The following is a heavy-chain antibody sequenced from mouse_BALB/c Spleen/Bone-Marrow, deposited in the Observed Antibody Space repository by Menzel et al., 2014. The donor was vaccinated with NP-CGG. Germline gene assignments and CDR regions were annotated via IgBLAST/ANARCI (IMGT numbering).Heavy chain of an antibody. Sequence: EVHLVESGGGLVQPGGSLRLSCATSGFTFTDYYMSWVRQPPGKALEWLGFIRNKANGYTTEYSASVTGRFTISRDNSQSILYLQMNILRTEDSATYYCARDRNYDINWYFDVWGAGTTVTVSS. CDR1: GFTFTDYY. CDR2: IRNKANGYTT. D-gene: IGHD1-1*01. V-gene: IGHV7-3*02. J-gene: IGHJ1*01. CDR3: ARDRNYDINWYFDV.